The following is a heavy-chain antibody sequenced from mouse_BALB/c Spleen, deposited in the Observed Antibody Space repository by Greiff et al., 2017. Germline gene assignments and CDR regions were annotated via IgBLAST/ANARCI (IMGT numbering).Heavy chain of an antibody. Sequence: EVQLVESGGGLVKPGGSLKLSCAASGFTFSSYAMSWVRQTPEKRLEWVATISSGGSYTYYPDSVKGRFTISRDNAKNTLYLQMSSLRSEDTAMYYCARQYDYVYAMDYWGQGTSVTVSS. CDR3: ARQYDYVYAMDY. D-gene: IGHD2-4*01. J-gene: IGHJ4*01. CDR1: GFTFSSYA. CDR2: ISSGGSYT. V-gene: IGHV5-9-3*01.